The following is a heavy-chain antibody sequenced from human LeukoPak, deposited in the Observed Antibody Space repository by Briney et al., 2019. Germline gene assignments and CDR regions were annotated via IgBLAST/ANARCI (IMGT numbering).Heavy chain of an antibody. CDR3: ARLTTERYYYYAMDV. CDR1: GGSMSSYY. J-gene: IGHJ6*02. CDR2: IYSSGST. D-gene: IGHD4/OR15-4a*01. Sequence: SETLSLTCTVSGGSMSSYYWSWIRQPAGKGLEWIGHIYSSGSTNYNPSLKSRVTMSVDTSKNQFSLKLSSVTAADTAVYYCARLTTERYYYYAMDVWGQGTTVTVSS. V-gene: IGHV4-4*07.